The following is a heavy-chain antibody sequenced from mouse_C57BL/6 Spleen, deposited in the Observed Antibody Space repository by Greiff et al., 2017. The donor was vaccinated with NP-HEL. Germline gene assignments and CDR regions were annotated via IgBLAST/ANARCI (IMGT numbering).Heavy chain of an antibody. Sequence: LQESGAELVRPGASVTLSCKASGYTFTDYEMHWVKQTPVHGLEWIGAIDPETGGTAYNQKFKGKAILTADKSSSTAYMELRSLTSEDSAVYYCTRYYYDYPWFAYWGQGTLVTVSA. D-gene: IGHD2-4*01. CDR2: IDPETGGT. J-gene: IGHJ3*01. V-gene: IGHV1-15*01. CDR3: TRYYYDYPWFAY. CDR1: GYTFTDYE.